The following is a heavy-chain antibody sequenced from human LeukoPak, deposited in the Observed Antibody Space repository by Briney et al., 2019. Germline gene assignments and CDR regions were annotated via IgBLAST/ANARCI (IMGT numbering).Heavy chain of an antibody. CDR2: IYYSGST. CDR3: ARGGWSLDY. V-gene: IGHV4-59*02. CDR1: GGTVSGYY. J-gene: IGHJ4*02. D-gene: IGHD6-19*01. Sequence: SETLSLTCTVSGGTVSGYYWSWIRQPPGKGLEWIGFIYYSGSTTYNPSLKSRVTISVDTAKNQLSLRLNPVTAADSAMYYCARGGWSLDYWGQGTLVTVSS.